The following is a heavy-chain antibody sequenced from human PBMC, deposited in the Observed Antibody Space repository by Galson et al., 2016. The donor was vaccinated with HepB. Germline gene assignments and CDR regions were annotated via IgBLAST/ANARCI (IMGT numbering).Heavy chain of an antibody. CDR3: ATGMSPY. J-gene: IGHJ4*02. Sequence: SLRLSCAVPQIQFSNFVMSWIRQIPGKGLEWVAGISGHGGSAYYADSVRGRFAISRDNSNNTVFLHMSGLRVEDTAIYYCATGMSPYWGQGTLVTVSS. CDR2: ISGHGGSA. V-gene: IGHV3-23*01. CDR1: QIQFSNFV.